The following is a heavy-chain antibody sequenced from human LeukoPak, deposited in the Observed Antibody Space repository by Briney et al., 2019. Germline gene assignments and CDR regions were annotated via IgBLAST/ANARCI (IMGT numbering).Heavy chain of an antibody. D-gene: IGHD3-9*01. CDR2: MNPNSGNT. J-gene: IGHJ4*02. Sequence: ASVKVSCKASGYTFTSYDINWVRQATGQGLEWMGWMNPNSGNTGYAQKFQGRVTMTRNTSISTAYMELSSLRSEDTAVYYCARGSYYDILTGYYPFDYWGQGTLVTVSS. V-gene: IGHV1-8*01. CDR3: ARGSYYDILTGYYPFDY. CDR1: GYTFTSYD.